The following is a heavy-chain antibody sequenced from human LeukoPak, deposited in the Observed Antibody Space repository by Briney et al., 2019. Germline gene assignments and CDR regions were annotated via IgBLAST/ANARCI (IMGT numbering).Heavy chain of an antibody. Sequence: KPSETLSLTCTVSGDSISSNNCFWGWIRQPPGKGLEWIGSMCYSGATYYNPPLKSRVTMPVDTSKNQFSLKLSSVTAADTAVYYCARGMADFWSGSYYYYYYMDVWGKGTTVTVSS. J-gene: IGHJ6*03. CDR2: MCYSGAT. D-gene: IGHD3-3*01. CDR1: GDSISSNNCF. CDR3: ARGMADFWSGSYYYYYYMDV. V-gene: IGHV4-39*07.